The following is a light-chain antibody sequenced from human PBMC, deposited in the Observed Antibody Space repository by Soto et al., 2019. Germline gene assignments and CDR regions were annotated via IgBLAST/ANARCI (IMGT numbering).Light chain of an antibody. V-gene: IGLV2-18*01. J-gene: IGLJ1*01. Sequence: QSALSQPPSVSLSPGQSVTISCTGTSTDFVSYNRVSWYQQPPGTAPKLIIYEASNRPSGVPDRFSGSKSGNTASLTISGLQAADEADYYCSLYTSENTYVFGPGTKVTVL. CDR1: STDFVSYNR. CDR3: SLYTSENTYV. CDR2: EAS.